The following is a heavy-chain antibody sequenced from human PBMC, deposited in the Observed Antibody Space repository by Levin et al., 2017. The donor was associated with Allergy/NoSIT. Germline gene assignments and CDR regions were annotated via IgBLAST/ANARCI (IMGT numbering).Heavy chain of an antibody. Sequence: KISCKASGGTFSSYAISWVRQAPGQGLEWMGGIIPIFGTANYAQKFQGRVTITADESTSTAYMELSSLRSEDTAVYYCARKGYSSSHFDYWGQGTLVTVSS. CDR2: IIPIFGTA. D-gene: IGHD6-13*01. J-gene: IGHJ4*02. V-gene: IGHV1-69*01. CDR3: ARKGYSSSHFDY. CDR1: GGTFSSYA.